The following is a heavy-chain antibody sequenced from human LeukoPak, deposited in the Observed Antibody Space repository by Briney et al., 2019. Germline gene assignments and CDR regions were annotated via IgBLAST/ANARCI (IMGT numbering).Heavy chain of an antibody. CDR3: ARVWDGYYPYY. V-gene: IGHV4-34*01. CDR1: GGSFSGYY. CDR2: INHSGST. Sequence: SETLSLTCAVYGGSFSGYYWSWIRQPPGKGLEWIGEINHSGSTNYNPSLKSRVTISVDTSKNQFSLKLSSVTAADTAVYYCARVWDGYYPYYWGQGTLVTVSS. D-gene: IGHD3-22*01. J-gene: IGHJ4*02.